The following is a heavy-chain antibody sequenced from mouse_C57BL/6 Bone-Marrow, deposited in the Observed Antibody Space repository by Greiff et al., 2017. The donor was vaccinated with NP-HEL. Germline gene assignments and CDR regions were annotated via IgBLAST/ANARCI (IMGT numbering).Heavy chain of an antibody. D-gene: IGHD2-9*01. CDR1: GFNIKNTY. Sequence: EVKLMESVAELVRPGASVKLSCTASGFNIKNTYMHWVKQRPEQGLEWIGRIDPANGNTKYAPKFQGKATITADTSSNTAYLQLSSLTSEDTAIYYCAPTMVTTPYFDYWGQGTTLTVSS. CDR2: IDPANGNT. V-gene: IGHV14-3*01. CDR3: APTMVTTPYFDY. J-gene: IGHJ2*01.